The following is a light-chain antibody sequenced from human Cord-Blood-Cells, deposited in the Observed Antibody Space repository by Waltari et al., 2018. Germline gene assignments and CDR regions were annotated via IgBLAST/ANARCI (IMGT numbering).Light chain of an antibody. CDR3: QQYYSYPWT. CDR1: QGISRY. CDR2: AAS. J-gene: IGKJ1*01. V-gene: IGKV1-8*01. Sequence: AIRMTQSPSSLSASTGDSVTITCRASQGISRYLAWYQQKPGKAPKLLFYAASTLQSGVPSRFSGSGSGTDFTLTISCLQSEDFATYYCQQYYSYPWTFGQGTKVEIK.